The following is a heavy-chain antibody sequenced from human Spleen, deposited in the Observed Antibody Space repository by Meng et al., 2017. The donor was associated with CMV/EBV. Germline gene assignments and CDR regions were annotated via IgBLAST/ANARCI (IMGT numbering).Heavy chain of an antibody. CDR3: ARSPFEYGDYDYDY. Sequence: GESLKISCAASGFTVSSNYMSWVRQAPGKGLEWVSVIYSGGSTYYADSVKGRFTISRDNSKNTLYLQMNSLRAEDTAVYYCARSPFEYGDYDYDYWGQGTLVTVSS. CDR1: GFTVSSNY. D-gene: IGHD4-17*01. CDR2: IYSGGST. V-gene: IGHV3-66*02. J-gene: IGHJ4*02.